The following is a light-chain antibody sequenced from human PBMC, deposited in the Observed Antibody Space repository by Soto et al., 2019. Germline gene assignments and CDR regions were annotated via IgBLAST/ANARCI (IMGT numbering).Light chain of an antibody. J-gene: IGKJ1*01. Sequence: EIVLTQSPATLSLSPGERAALSCRASQSVSSSLAWFQQKRGQAPRLLIYDASNRATGIPARFSGSGSGTDFTLTISSLEPEDFAVYYCQQRSTWPWTFGQGTKVEMK. CDR3: QQRSTWPWT. V-gene: IGKV3-11*01. CDR2: DAS. CDR1: QSVSSS.